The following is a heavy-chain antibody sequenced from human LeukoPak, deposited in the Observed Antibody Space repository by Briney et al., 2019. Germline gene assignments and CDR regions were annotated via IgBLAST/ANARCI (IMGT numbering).Heavy chain of an antibody. CDR2: IYYSGST. D-gene: IGHD6-6*01. Sequence: ASETLSLTCTVSGGSISSYYWSWIRQPPGKGLEWIGYIYYSGSTNYNPSLKSRVTISVDTSKNQFSLRLSSVTAADTAVYCCARVIGSDSSSGRGYYYYYMDVWGKGTTVTVSS. J-gene: IGHJ6*03. CDR3: ARVIGSDSSSGRGYYYYYMDV. V-gene: IGHV4-59*01. CDR1: GGSISSYY.